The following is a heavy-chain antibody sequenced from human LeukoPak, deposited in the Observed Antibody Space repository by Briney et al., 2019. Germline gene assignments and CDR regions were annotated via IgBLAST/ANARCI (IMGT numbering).Heavy chain of an antibody. V-gene: IGHV1-8*01. D-gene: IGHD5-24*01. CDR2: MNPNSGNT. CDR3: ARARDGYD. J-gene: IGHJ4*02. Sequence: ASVRVSCKASGYTFTGYDINWVRQTTGQGLEWMGWMNPNSGNTGYAQRFQGRVTMTRATSISTAYMELISLTSEDTAVYYCARARDGYDWGQGTLVTVSS. CDR1: GYTFTGYD.